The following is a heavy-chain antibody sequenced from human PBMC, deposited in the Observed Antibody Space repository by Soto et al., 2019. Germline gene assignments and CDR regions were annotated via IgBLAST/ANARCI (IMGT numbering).Heavy chain of an antibody. V-gene: IGHV3-30*18. CDR3: AKGGERVIAMRGAFDI. J-gene: IGHJ3*02. Sequence: QVQLVESGGGVVQPGRSLRLSCAASGFSFSSYGMHWVRQAPGKGLEWVAVISYDGSNKYYADSVKGRFTISRDNSKNTLYLQMNSLRAEYTAVYYCAKGGERVIAMRGAFDIWGQGTMVTVSS. D-gene: IGHD2-21*01. CDR1: GFSFSSYG. CDR2: ISYDGSNK.